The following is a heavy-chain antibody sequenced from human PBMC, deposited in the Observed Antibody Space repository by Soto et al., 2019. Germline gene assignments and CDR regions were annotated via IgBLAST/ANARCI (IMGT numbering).Heavy chain of an antibody. CDR1: GYTFTGYY. D-gene: IGHD6-13*01. CDR3: ARDASSSWFPIDY. V-gene: IGHV1-2*02. CDR2: INPNSGGT. J-gene: IGHJ4*02. Sequence: QVQLVQSGAEVKKPGASVKVSCKASGYTFTGYYMHWVRQAPGQGLEWMGWINPNSGGTNYAQKFQGRVTMTRDTYISTAYMELSRLRSDDTAVYYGARDASSSWFPIDYWGQGTLVTVSS.